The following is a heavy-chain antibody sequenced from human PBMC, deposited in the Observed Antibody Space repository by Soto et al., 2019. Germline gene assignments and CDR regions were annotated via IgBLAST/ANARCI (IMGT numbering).Heavy chain of an antibody. CDR3: ARGLKKRDTMVRGVIISRSYYYYMDV. CDR2: IYHSGST. Sequence: SETLSLTCAVSGGSISSSNWWSWVRQPPGKGLEWIGEIYHSGSTNYNPSLKSRVTISVDTSKNQFSLKLSSVTAADTAVYYCARGLKKRDTMVRGVIISRSYYYYMDVWGKGATVTVSS. J-gene: IGHJ6*03. CDR1: GGSISSSNW. V-gene: IGHV4-4*02. D-gene: IGHD3-10*01.